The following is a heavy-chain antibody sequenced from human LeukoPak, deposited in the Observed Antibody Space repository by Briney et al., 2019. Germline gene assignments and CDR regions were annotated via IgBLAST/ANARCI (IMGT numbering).Heavy chain of an antibody. CDR1: GGSISSYY. D-gene: IGHD3-3*01. V-gene: IGHV4-59*01. CDR3: ARQYPYYDFWSGYPYYYYYMDV. CDR2: IHYSGST. J-gene: IGHJ6*03. Sequence: SETLSLTCTVSGGSISSYYWSWIRQPPGKGLEWIGYIHYSGSTNYNPSLKSRVTISVDTSKNQFSLKLSSVTAADTAVYYCARQYPYYDFWSGYPYYYYYMDVWGKGTTVTVSS.